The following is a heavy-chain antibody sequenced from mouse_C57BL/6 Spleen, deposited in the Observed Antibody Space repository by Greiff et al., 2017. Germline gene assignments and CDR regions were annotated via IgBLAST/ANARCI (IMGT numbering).Heavy chain of an antibody. D-gene: IGHD2-5*01. CDR3: ARSSDYSNYRRAY. CDR1: GYAFSSYW. CDR2: IYPGDGDT. Sequence: QVQLQQSGAELVKPGASVKISCKASGYAFSSYWMNWVKQRPGKGLEWIGQIYPGDGDTNYNGKFKGKATLTADKSSSTAYMQLSSLTSEDSAVYFCARSSDYSNYRRAYWGQGTLVTVSA. V-gene: IGHV1-80*01. J-gene: IGHJ3*01.